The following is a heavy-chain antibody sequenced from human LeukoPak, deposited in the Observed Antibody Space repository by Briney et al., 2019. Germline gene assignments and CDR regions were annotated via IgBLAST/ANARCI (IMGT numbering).Heavy chain of an antibody. Sequence: PGGSLRLSCAASGFTFSSYGMHWVRQAPGKGLEWVAFIRYDGSNKYYADSVKGRFAISRDNSKSTLYLQMNSLRAEDTAVYYCARNYGSGSSQLYYYYYYMDVWGKGTTVTISS. CDR3: ARNYGSGSSQLYYYYYYMDV. CDR2: IRYDGSNK. J-gene: IGHJ6*03. V-gene: IGHV3-30*02. CDR1: GFTFSSYG. D-gene: IGHD3-10*01.